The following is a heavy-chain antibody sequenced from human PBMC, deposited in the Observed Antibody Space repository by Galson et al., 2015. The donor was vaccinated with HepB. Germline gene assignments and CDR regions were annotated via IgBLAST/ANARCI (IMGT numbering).Heavy chain of an antibody. Sequence: QSGAEVKKPGESLKISCKGSGYSFSSNWIAWVRQVPGRGLEWMGIICPGDSDTRYSPSLRGQVTMSVDKSTSTAYLQWSSLKASDTAIYYCARGGVIVGANFDYWGQGTLVTVSS. CDR2: ICPGDSDT. D-gene: IGHD1-26*01. J-gene: IGHJ4*02. CDR1: GYSFSSNW. V-gene: IGHV5-51*01. CDR3: ARGGVIVGANFDY.